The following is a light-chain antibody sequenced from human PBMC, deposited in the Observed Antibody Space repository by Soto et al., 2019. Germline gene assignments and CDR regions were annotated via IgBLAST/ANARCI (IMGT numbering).Light chain of an antibody. Sequence: QSALTQPRSVSGSPGQSVTISCTGNSSDVGGYNYVSWYRQHPGKAPKLLIYDVNKWPSGVPDRISGSKSGNTASLTISGLQAEDEADYYCCSYAGNYRGVFGGGTKLTVL. CDR1: SSDVGGYNY. CDR3: CSYAGNYRGV. CDR2: DVN. V-gene: IGLV2-11*01. J-gene: IGLJ3*02.